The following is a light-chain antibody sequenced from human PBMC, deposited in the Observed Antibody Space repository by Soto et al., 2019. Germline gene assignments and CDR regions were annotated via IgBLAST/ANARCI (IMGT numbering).Light chain of an antibody. V-gene: IGKV3-11*01. CDR3: QQRSNSTRT. J-gene: IGKJ1*01. Sequence: DIQSVRXYLAWCQQTXGQAPRXXIYDASNRDTGIQARFSGSGAGTEFTLTISSLEPEDFAVDYCQQRSNSTRTFGQGTKVDIK. CDR1: QSVRXY. CDR2: DAS.